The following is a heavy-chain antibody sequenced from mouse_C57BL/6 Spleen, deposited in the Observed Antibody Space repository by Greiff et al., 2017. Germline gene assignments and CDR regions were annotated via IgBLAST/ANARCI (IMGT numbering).Heavy chain of an antibody. D-gene: IGHD3-2*02. V-gene: IGHV1-69*01. CDR3: ARSAQALFDY. CDR2: IDPSDSYT. CDR1: GYTFTSYW. Sequence: VQLQQPGAELVMPGASVKLSCKASGYTFTSYWMHWVKQRPGQGLEWIGEIDPSDSYTNYNQKFKGKSTLTVDKSSSTAYMQLSSLTSEDSADYSGARSAQALFDYWGQGTTLTVSS. J-gene: IGHJ2*01.